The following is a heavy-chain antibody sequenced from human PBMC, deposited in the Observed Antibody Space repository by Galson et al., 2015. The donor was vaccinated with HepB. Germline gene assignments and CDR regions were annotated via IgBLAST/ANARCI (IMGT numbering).Heavy chain of an antibody. CDR2: IYWNDDK. J-gene: IGHJ4*02. CDR1: GFSLRTSGVG. D-gene: IGHD3-3*02. Sequence: PALVKPTQTLTLTCTFSGFSLRTSGVGVGWIRQPPGKALEWLALIYWNDDKRYSPSLKNRLTITKDTSKNQVVLTMTNMDPVDTATYFCAHKAAFLELYLPLYDDWGQGTLVTVSS. CDR3: AHKAAFLELYLPLYDD. V-gene: IGHV2-5*01.